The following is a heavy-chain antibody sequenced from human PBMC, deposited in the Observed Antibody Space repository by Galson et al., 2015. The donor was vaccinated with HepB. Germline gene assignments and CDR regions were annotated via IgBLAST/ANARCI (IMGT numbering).Heavy chain of an antibody. J-gene: IGHJ2*01. CDR2: IFHSGST. CDR1: GGSISSSSYY. CDR3: ARDGDYGFWYFDL. V-gene: IGHV4-39*07. Sequence: ETLSLTCTVSGGSISSSSYYWGWIRQPPGKGLEWIGSIFHSGSTYYNPSLKSRVTISVDTSNNQFSLKLSSVTAADTAVFYCARDGDYGFWYFDLWGRGTLVTVSS. D-gene: IGHD4-17*01.